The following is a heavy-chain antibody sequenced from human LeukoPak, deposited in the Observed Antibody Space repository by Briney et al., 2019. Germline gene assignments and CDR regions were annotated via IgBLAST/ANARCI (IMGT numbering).Heavy chain of an antibody. D-gene: IGHD2/OR15-2a*01. CDR1: GFTFSSYG. Sequence: GGSLRLSCAASGFTFSSYGMQWVRQAPGKGLEWVGVISYDGRLMFYGDSVKGRFTISRDSAKNSLALQMHSLRAEDTAVYYCTGGSDKVLSGEYYYYMDVWGTGTTVTVSS. CDR2: ISYDGRLM. V-gene: IGHV3-30*03. J-gene: IGHJ6*03. CDR3: TGGSDKVLSGEYYYYMDV.